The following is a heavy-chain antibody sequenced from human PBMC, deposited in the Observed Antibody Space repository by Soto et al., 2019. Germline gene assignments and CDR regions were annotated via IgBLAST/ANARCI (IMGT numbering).Heavy chain of an antibody. D-gene: IGHD3-9*01. CDR1: GFTVSSNY. CDR3: ARVLRYFDWDYAFDI. J-gene: IGHJ3*02. Sequence: PGGSLRLSCATSGFTVSSNYMSWVRQAPGKGLEWVAVIWNDGSTKYYADSVKGRFTISRDDSKNTLYLQMNSLRAEDTAVYYCARVLRYFDWDYAFDIWGQGTMVTVSS. CDR2: IWNDGSTK. V-gene: IGHV3-33*08.